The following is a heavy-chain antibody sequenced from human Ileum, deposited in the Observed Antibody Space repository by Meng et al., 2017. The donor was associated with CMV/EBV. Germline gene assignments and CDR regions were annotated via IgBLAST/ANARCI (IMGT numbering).Heavy chain of an antibody. Sequence: GESLKISCAASGFTFSDYWLTWFRLAPGKGLEWVANIKQDGSERHYVDSVKGRFTVSRDNAKNSLYLQLNSLRAEDTAVYYCARDAWPYYFDYWGQGTVVTGAS. CDR1: GFTFSDYW. CDR2: IKQDGSER. V-gene: IGHV3-7*01. CDR3: ARDAWPYYFDY. D-gene: IGHD5-12*01. J-gene: IGHJ4*02.